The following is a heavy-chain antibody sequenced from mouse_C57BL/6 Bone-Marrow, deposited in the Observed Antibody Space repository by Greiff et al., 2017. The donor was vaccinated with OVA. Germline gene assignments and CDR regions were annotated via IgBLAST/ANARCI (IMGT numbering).Heavy chain of an antibody. D-gene: IGHD4-1*01. CDR1: GFTFSDYG. Sequence: VKVVESGGGLVKPGGSLKLSCAASGFTFSDYGMHWVRQAPEKGLEWVAYISSGSSTIYYADTVKGRFTISRDNAKNTLFLQMTSLRSEDTAMYYCARKDWDWYFDVWGTGTTVTVSS. CDR2: ISSGSSTI. V-gene: IGHV5-17*01. CDR3: ARKDWDWYFDV. J-gene: IGHJ1*03.